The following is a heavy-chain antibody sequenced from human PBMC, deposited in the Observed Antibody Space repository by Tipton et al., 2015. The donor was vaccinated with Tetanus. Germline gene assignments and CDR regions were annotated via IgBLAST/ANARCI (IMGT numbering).Heavy chain of an antibody. D-gene: IGHD6-25*01. Sequence: SLRLSCEVSGFSFSNYKMNWVRQGPGRGLEWVSSISSTSRYINYAYSVKGRFTISRDNAKNSLFLEMNSLRADDTAVYYCVSGSALDYWGQGTLITVSS. V-gene: IGHV3-21*01. CDR1: GFSFSNYK. CDR2: ISSTSRYI. J-gene: IGHJ4*02. CDR3: VSGSALDY.